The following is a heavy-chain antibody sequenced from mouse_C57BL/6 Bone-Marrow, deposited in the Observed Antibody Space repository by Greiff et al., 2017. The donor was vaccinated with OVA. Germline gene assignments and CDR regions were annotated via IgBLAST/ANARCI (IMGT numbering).Heavy chain of an antibody. CDR1: GFNIKDDY. Sequence: EVQLQQSGAELVRPGASVKLSCTASGFNIKDDYMHWVKQRPEQGLEWIGWIDPENGDTKYASKFQGKATITADTSSNTAYLQLSSLTSEDTAVYYCTPYYYGNPYYYAMDYWGQGTSVTVSS. J-gene: IGHJ4*01. V-gene: IGHV14-4*01. D-gene: IGHD2-1*01. CDR3: TPYYYGNPYYYAMDY. CDR2: IDPENGDT.